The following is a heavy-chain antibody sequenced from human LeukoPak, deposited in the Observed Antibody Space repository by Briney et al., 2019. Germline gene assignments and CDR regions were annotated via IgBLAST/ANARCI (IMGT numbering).Heavy chain of an antibody. D-gene: IGHD2-15*01. V-gene: IGHV1-58*02. CDR3: AAGWVCSGGSCYYYFDY. CDR2: IVVGSGNT. Sequence: ASVKVSRKASGFTFTSSAMQWVRQARGQRLEWIGWIVVGSGNTNYAQKFQERVTITRDMSTSTAYMEQSSLRSEDTAVYYCAAGWVCSGGSCYYYFDYWGQGTLVTVSS. CDR1: GFTFTSSA. J-gene: IGHJ4*02.